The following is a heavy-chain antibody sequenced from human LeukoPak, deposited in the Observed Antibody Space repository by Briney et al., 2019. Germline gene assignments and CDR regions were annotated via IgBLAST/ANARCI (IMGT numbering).Heavy chain of an antibody. Sequence: SETLSLTCTVSGGSISSGSYYWRWIRRPAGKGLEWIGRIYTSGSTNYNPSLRSRVTISVDTSKNQFSLKLSSVTAADTAVYYCARDRPFIVGAWRGHFDYWGQGTLVTVSS. CDR2: IYTSGST. D-gene: IGHD1-26*01. J-gene: IGHJ4*02. CDR1: GGSISSGSYY. V-gene: IGHV4-61*02. CDR3: ARDRPFIVGAWRGHFDY.